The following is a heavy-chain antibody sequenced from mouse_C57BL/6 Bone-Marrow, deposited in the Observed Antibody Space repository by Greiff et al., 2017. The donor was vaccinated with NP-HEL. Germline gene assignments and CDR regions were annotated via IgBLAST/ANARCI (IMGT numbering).Heavy chain of an antibody. D-gene: IGHD1-1*01. Sequence: VQLQQSVAELVRPGASVKLSCTASGFNIKNTYMHWVKQRPEQGLEWIGRIDPANGNTTYAPKFQGKATITADTSSNTAYLQLSSLTSEDTAIYYCARQPYYYGSSLWYFDYWGQGTTLTVSS. J-gene: IGHJ2*01. CDR3: ARQPYYYGSSLWYFDY. CDR1: GFNIKNTY. V-gene: IGHV14-3*01. CDR2: IDPANGNT.